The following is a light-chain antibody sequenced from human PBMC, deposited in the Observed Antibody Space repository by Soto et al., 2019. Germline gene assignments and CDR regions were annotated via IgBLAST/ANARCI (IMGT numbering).Light chain of an antibody. CDR3: QSYDSSLSVV. Sequence: QPVLTQPPSVSGAPGQRVTISCTGSSSNIGAGYDVHWYQQLPGTAPKLLIYGNSNRPSGVPDRSSGSKSGTSASLAITGLQAEDEADYYCQSYDSSLSVVFGGGTKLTVL. V-gene: IGLV1-40*01. CDR1: SSNIGAGYD. J-gene: IGLJ3*02. CDR2: GNS.